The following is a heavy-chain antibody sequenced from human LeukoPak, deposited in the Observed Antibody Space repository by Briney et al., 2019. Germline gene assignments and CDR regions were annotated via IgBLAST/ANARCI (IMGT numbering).Heavy chain of an antibody. CDR3: ARGSGDPRTYYYYYMDV. CDR1: GYTFTGYY. CDR2: INPNSGGT. V-gene: IGHV1-2*02. D-gene: IGHD2-21*02. J-gene: IGHJ6*03. Sequence: VASVKVSCKASGYTFTGYYMHWVRQAPGQGLEWMGWINPNSGGTNYAQKFQGRVTMTRDTSISTAYMELSRLRSDDTAVYYCARGSGDPRTYYYYYMDVWGKGTTVTVSS.